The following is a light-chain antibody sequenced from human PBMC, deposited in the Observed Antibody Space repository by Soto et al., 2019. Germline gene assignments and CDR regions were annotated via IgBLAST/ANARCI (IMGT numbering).Light chain of an antibody. CDR2: DAS. CDR1: QSVSSY. J-gene: IGKJ4*01. Sequence: EIVLTQSPATLSLSPGERATLSCRASQSVSSYLAWYQQKPGQAPRLLIYDASNRATGIPARFSGSGSGTDFTLTISSLEPEDFAVYYCPQRSNWLIFGGGTKVEIK. CDR3: PQRSNWLI. V-gene: IGKV3-11*01.